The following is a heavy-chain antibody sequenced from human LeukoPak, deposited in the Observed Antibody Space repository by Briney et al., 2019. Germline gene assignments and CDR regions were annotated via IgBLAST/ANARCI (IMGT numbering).Heavy chain of an antibody. Sequence: ASVTVSCKASGYTFTGYYMHWVRQAPGQGLEWMGWINPNSGGTNYAQKFQGRVTMTRDTSISTAYMELSRLRSDDTAVYYCARDSSGWYSSFDYWGQGTLVTVSS. J-gene: IGHJ4*02. V-gene: IGHV1-2*02. CDR3: ARDSSGWYSSFDY. CDR1: GYTFTGYY. CDR2: INPNSGGT. D-gene: IGHD6-19*01.